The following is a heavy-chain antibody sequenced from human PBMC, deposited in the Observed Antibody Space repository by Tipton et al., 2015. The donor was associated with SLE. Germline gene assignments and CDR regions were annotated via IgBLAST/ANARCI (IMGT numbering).Heavy chain of an antibody. D-gene: IGHD6-19*01. J-gene: IGHJ3*01. Sequence: GLVKPSQTLSLTCSVSGDSMNNYYWSWIRQPAGMPLEWIGRIYKTGITNYNPSLKGRLSMSADTSKAHFSLNLNSVTAADTAIYYCAREKENTGWFWLNAFDVWGRGTLVTVST. CDR2: IYKTGIT. V-gene: IGHV4-4*07. CDR3: AREKENTGWFWLNAFDV. CDR1: GDSMNNYY.